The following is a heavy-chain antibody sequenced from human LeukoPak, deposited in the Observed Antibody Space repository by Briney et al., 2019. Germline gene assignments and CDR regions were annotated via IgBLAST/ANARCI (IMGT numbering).Heavy chain of an antibody. CDR3: AKGGRGYSYGLTPFVY. Sequence: GGSLRLSCAPSGFTFDVYAMHWVRPAPGEGREWVSGNSWISGSIGYTDSVKGRFTISRDNAKNYMYLQMNSLRAEDMALYYCAKGGRGYSYGLTPFVYWGQGTLVSVSS. CDR2: NSWISGSI. J-gene: IGHJ4*02. CDR1: GFTFDVYA. V-gene: IGHV3-9*03. D-gene: IGHD5-18*01.